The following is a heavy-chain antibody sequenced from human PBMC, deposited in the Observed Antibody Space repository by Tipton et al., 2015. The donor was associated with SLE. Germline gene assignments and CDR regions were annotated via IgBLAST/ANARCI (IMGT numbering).Heavy chain of an antibody. D-gene: IGHD3-16*01. Sequence: GLVKPSQTLSLTCAISGDSVSSNSVAWNWIRQSPSRGLEWLGRTYYRSKWYNDCAVSVKSRITINPDTSKNQFSLQVNSVTPEDTAIYYCVRTGGGGRALDLWGQGTMVTVSS. J-gene: IGHJ3*01. CDR3: VRTGGGGRALDL. CDR1: GDSVSSNSVA. CDR2: TYYRSKWYN. V-gene: IGHV6-1*01.